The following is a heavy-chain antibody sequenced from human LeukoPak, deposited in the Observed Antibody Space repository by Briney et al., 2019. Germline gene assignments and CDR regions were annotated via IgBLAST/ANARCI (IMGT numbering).Heavy chain of an antibody. CDR2: IYYSGST. V-gene: IGHV4-59*01. J-gene: IGHJ4*02. CDR3: ARTNKPVAPHFDY. Sequence: SETLSLTCTVSGGSISSYYWSWIRQPPGKGLEWIGHIYYSGSTNYNLSLKSRVTISVDTSKNQFSLKLSSVTAADTAVYYCARTNKPVAPHFDYWGQGTLVTVSS. CDR1: GGSISSYY. D-gene: IGHD1/OR15-1a*01.